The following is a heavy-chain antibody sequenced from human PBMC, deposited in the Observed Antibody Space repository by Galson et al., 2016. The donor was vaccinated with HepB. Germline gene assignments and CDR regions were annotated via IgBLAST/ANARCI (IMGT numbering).Heavy chain of an antibody. V-gene: IGHV2-5*02. D-gene: IGHD3-9*01. J-gene: IGHJ6*02. Sequence: PALVKPTQTLTLTCNFSGFSLSRSGVGVGWIRQPPGKALEWLAPIYWDDDKRYRPSLKSRPTITKATSKNQVVLTMTNVDPVDTATYYCAHNFDRPMDVWGQGTTVTVSS. CDR2: IYWDDDK. CDR3: AHNFDRPMDV. CDR1: GFSLSRSGVG.